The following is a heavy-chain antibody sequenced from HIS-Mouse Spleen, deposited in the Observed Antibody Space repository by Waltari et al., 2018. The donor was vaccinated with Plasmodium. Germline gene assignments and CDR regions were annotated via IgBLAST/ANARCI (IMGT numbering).Heavy chain of an antibody. J-gene: IGHJ1*01. V-gene: IGHV1-2*02. D-gene: IGHD6-13*01. CDR2: SKPKSGGT. Sequence: QVQLVQSGAEVKKPGASLKVSCKASGYTFTGYYMLWVRQAPGQGLAWMGTSKPKSGGTNCAQKFKGRVTRTTDTSISTAYMERSRLGSDDTAVYYCARVLGYKAAAGTFVEYFQHWGQGTLVTVSS. CDR1: GYTFTGYY. CDR3: ARVLGYKAAAGTFVEYFQH.